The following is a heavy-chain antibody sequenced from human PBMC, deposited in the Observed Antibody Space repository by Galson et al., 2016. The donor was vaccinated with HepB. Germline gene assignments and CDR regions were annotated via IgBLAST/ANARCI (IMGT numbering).Heavy chain of an antibody. J-gene: IGHJ4*02. Sequence: SLRLSCAASGLTFSSYAMSWVRQAPGKGLEWVSVISGSGGSTYYADSVKGRFTISRDNSKNTLYLQMNSLRAEDTAVYYCAKDLYYYDSSGQSFFDYWGQGTQVTVSS. CDR3: AKDLYYYDSSGQSFFDY. V-gene: IGHV3-23*01. D-gene: IGHD3-22*01. CDR2: ISGSGGST. CDR1: GLTFSSYA.